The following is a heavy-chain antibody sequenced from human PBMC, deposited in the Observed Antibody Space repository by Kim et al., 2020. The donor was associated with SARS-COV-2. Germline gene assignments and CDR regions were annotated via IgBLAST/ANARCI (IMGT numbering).Heavy chain of an antibody. CDR3: ARDPLTYYYDSSGYYYEYDLDY. Sequence: GGSLRLSCAASGFTFSSYWMSWVRQAPGKGLEWVANIKQDGSEKYYVDSVKGRFTISRDNAKNSLYLQMNSLRAEDTAVYYCARDPLTYYYDSSGYYYEYDLDYRGQGTLVTVSS. V-gene: IGHV3-7*01. CDR2: IKQDGSEK. D-gene: IGHD3-22*01. CDR1: GFTFSSYW. J-gene: IGHJ4*01.